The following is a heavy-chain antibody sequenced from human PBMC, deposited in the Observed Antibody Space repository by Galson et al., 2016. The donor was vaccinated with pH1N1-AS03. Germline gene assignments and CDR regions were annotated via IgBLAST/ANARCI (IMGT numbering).Heavy chain of an antibody. V-gene: IGHV3-23*01. CDR2: VSTNGRRT. J-gene: IGHJ5*02. Sequence: SLRLSCAASAFPLRNYALRWVRQAPGKGLEWVSGVSTNGRRTFHADSVKGRFTISRDNSKNTLYLQMNSMRVEDAAVYYCARGGIYNREGLGGSWGQGTLVAVSS. CDR3: ARGGIYNREGLGGS. CDR1: AFPLRNYA. D-gene: IGHD2/OR15-2a*01.